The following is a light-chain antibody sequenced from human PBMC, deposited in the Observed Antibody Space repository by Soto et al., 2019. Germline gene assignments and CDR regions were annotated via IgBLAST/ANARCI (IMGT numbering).Light chain of an antibody. CDR3: QQYNNWPPIT. CDR2: GAS. V-gene: IGKV3-15*01. J-gene: IGKJ5*01. Sequence: EIVLTQSPGTLSLSPGERASLSCRAIQSVSSSYLAWYQQKPGQAPRLLTYGASTRATGIPARFSGSGSGTEFTLTISSLQSEDFAVYYCQQYNNWPPITFGQGTRLEIK. CDR1: QSVSSSY.